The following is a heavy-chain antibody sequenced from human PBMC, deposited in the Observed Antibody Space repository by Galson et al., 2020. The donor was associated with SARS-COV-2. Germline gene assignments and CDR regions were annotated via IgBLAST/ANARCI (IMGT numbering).Heavy chain of an antibody. D-gene: IGHD2-15*01. V-gene: IGHV4-59*11. CDR1: VDSIKSHY. Sequence: SETLSLTCTVSVDSIKSHYWTWIRQSPRKGLEWIGYISYSGHSNYSPSLKSRVTISIDTSKSQFSLKLTSVSAADTAVYYCARRWGGGAYSWWNNWGQGTPVTVSS. J-gene: IGHJ4*02. CDR3: ARRWGGGAYSWWNN. CDR2: ISYSGHS.